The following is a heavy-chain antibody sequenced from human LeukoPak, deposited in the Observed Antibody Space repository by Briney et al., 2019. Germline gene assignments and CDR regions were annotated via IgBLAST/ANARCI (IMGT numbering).Heavy chain of an antibody. D-gene: IGHD4-23*01. V-gene: IGHV5-51*01. CDR3: ARRDYGGNTNWFDP. Sequence: GESLKISCKCSGYSFTNFWIGWVRQIPGKGLEWMGIISPGDSDTRYSPSFQGQVTISADKSISTAYLQWSSLKALDSAMYYCARRDYGGNTNWFDPWGQGTLLTVSS. J-gene: IGHJ5*02. CDR2: ISPGDSDT. CDR1: GYSFTNFW.